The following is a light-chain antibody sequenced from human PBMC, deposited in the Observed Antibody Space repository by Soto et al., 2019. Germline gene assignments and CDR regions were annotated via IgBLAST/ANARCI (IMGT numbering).Light chain of an antibody. Sequence: QSVLTQPRSVSGSPGHSVTISCTVTSSDVGGYSYVSWYQQHPGKAPKLMISDVSKRPSGVPDRFSGSKFGNTASLTISGLQAEDEADYYCCSYAGAFTYVFGSGTKVTVL. CDR2: DVS. V-gene: IGLV2-11*01. CDR3: CSYAGAFTYV. J-gene: IGLJ1*01. CDR1: SSDVGGYSY.